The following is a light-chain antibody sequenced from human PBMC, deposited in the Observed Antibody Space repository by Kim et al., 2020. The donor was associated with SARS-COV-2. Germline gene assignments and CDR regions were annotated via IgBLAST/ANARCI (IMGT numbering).Light chain of an antibody. CDR2: GKH. V-gene: IGLV3-19*01. J-gene: IGLJ3*02. Sequence: SSELTQDPAVSVALGQTIRITCQGDSLRNYYVSWYQQKPGQAPVLVIHGKHNRPSGISDRFSGSSPGNTASLTITGAQAEDEADYYCNSRDISGNHLVFG. CDR1: SLRNYY. CDR3: NSRDISGNHLV.